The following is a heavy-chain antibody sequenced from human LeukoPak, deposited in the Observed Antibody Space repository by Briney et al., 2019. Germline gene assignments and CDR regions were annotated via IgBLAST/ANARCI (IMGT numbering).Heavy chain of an antibody. CDR3: ATGESRPGTFDI. J-gene: IGHJ3*02. V-gene: IGHV4-4*07. CDR1: GGSISSYY. D-gene: IGHD1-14*01. Sequence: SETLSLTCTVSGGSISSYYWSWIRQPAGKGLEWLGRIYTTGSNNYNPSLKSRVTMSVDTSKNQFSLKLRSVTAADTAVYYCATGESRPGTFDIWVQGTMVTVSS. CDR2: IYTTGSN.